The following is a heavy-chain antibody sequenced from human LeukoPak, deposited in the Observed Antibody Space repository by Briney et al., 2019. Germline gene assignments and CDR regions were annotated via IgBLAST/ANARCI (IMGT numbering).Heavy chain of an antibody. D-gene: IGHD2-2*01. CDR2: INPSGGST. CDR3: ARALYNVVPAANRYYYYYMDV. V-gene: IGHV1-46*01. CDR1: GYTFTSYY. J-gene: IGHJ6*03. Sequence: GASVKVSCKASGYTFTSYYMHWVRQAPGQGLEWMGIINPSGGSTSYAQKFQGRVTMTRDTSTSTVYMELSSLRSEDTAVYYCARALYNVVPAANRYYYYYMDVWGKGTTVTVSS.